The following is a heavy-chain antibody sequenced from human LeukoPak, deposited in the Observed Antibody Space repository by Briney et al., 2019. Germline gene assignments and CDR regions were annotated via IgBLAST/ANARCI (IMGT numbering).Heavy chain of an antibody. D-gene: IGHD1-26*01. CDR1: GGSISGYY. V-gene: IGHV4-4*09. CDR3: TKRAGPMSGSYDYFDP. Sequence: MASETLSLTCTVSGGSISGYYWSWIRQPPGQGLEWIAYIHSNGYTNYNPSLKSRVTISVDTSKNQFSLKVTSVTAADTAMYYCTKRAGPMSGSYDYFDPWGQGTLVTVS. J-gene: IGHJ5*02. CDR2: IHSNGYT.